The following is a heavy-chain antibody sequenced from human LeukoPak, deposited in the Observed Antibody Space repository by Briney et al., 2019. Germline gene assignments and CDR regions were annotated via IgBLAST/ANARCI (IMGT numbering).Heavy chain of an antibody. D-gene: IGHD2-15*01. J-gene: IGHJ4*02. CDR2: VKQDGSEK. V-gene: IGHV3-7*01. Sequence: EGSLRLSCAASGFTFSSYWMSWVRQAPGKGLEWVANVKQDGSEKYYVDSVKGRFTISRDNAKNSLYLQMNSLRADDTAVYYCATSDCSGGSCYSVGGYWGQGTLVTVSS. CDR1: GFTFSSYW. CDR3: ATSDCSGGSCYSVGGY.